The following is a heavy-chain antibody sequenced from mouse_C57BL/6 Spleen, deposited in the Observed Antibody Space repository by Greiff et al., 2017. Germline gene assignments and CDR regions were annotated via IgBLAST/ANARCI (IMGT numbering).Heavy chain of an antibody. CDR3: ARGAMDY. CDR2: IRNKANGYTT. Sequence: EVKLVESGGGLVQPGGSLSLSCAASGFTFPDYYMSWVRQPQGKALEWLGFIRNKANGYTTEYSASVMGRFTISIDNSQSILYLQMNALRAEDSATYYCARGAMDYGGQGTSVTVTS. CDR1: GFTFPDYY. J-gene: IGHJ4*01. V-gene: IGHV7-3*01.